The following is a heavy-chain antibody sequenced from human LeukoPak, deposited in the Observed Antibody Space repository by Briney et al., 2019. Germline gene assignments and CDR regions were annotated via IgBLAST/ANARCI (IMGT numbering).Heavy chain of an antibody. CDR3: ARDAQWELRALDV. CDR2: IIPIFDRP. D-gene: IGHD1-26*01. Sequence: ASVKVSCKTIGGRFKSYGFSWVRQAPGQGLKWMGGIIPIFDRPNYAQKFEGRVTITADKSTNTTYMEIRSLTSDDTAVYYCARDAQWELRALDVWGRGTMVIVSS. CDR1: GGRFKSYG. J-gene: IGHJ3*01. V-gene: IGHV1-69*06.